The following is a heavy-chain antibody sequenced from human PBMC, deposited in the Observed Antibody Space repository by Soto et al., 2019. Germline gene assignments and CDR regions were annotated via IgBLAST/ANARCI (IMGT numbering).Heavy chain of an antibody. CDR1: GGSFSGYY. CDR3: ARPVGYCSGGSCRSRPAFLDY. Sequence: PSETLSLTCAVYGGSFSGYYWSWIRQPPGKGLEWIGEINHSGSTNYNPSLKSRVTISVDTSKNQFSLKLSSVTAADTAVYYCARPVGYCSGGSCRSRPAFLDYWGQGTLVTVSS. CDR2: INHSGST. V-gene: IGHV4-34*01. D-gene: IGHD2-15*01. J-gene: IGHJ4*02.